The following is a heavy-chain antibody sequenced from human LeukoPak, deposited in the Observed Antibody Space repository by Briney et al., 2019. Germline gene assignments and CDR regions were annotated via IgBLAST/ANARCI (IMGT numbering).Heavy chain of an antibody. D-gene: IGHD3-10*01. Sequence: SETLSLTCTVSGGSISSSNYYWGWIRQPPGKGLEWIGSIYYSGSTYYNPSLKSRVTISVDTSKNQFSLKLSSVTAADTAVYYCARDEFHYFDYWGQGTLVTVSS. CDR2: IYYSGST. J-gene: IGHJ4*02. CDR3: ARDEFHYFDY. CDR1: GGSISSSNYY. V-gene: IGHV4-39*07.